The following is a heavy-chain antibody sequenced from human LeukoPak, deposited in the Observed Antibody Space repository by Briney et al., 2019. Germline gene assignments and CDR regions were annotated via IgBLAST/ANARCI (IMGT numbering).Heavy chain of an antibody. CDR1: GGSFSGYY. Sequence: SETLSLTCAVYGGSFSGYYWSWIRQPPGKGLEWIGEINHSGSTNYNPSLKSRVTISVDTSKSQFSLKLSSVTAADTAVYYCARGYYYDSSGYYQDYWGQGTLVTVSS. D-gene: IGHD3-22*01. V-gene: IGHV4-34*01. J-gene: IGHJ4*02. CDR2: INHSGST. CDR3: ARGYYYDSSGYYQDY.